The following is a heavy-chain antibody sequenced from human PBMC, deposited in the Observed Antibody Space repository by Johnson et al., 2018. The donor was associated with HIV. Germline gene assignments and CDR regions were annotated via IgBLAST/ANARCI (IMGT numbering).Heavy chain of an antibody. CDR1: GFTFSSYA. V-gene: IGHV3-30*04. CDR2: ISYDGSNK. Sequence: QVQLVESGGGVVQPGRSLRLSCVASGFTFSSYAMHWVRQAPGKGLEWVAVISYDGSNKFYADSVKGRFTISRDNSKNTLYLQMNSLKTEDTALYYCARGRDSSGWYRNVFDIWGQGTVVTVSS. CDR3: ARGRDSSGWYRNVFDI. J-gene: IGHJ3*02. D-gene: IGHD6-19*01.